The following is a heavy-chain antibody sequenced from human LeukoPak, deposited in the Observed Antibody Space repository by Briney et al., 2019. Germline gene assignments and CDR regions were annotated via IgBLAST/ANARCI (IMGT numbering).Heavy chain of an antibody. D-gene: IGHD3-3*01. CDR2: INAGNGNT. CDR1: GYTFTSYA. J-gene: IGHJ6*03. V-gene: IGHV1-3*03. Sequence: ASVKVSCKASGYTFTSYAMHWVRQAPGQRLECMGWINAGNGNTKYSQEFQDRVTITRDTSASTAYMELSSLRSEDTAVYYCARAGYDFWSGYYGYYYMDVWGKGTTVTVSS. CDR3: ARAGYDFWSGYYGYYYMDV.